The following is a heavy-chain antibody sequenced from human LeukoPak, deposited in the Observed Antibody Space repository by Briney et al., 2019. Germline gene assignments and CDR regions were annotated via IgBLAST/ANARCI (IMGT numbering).Heavy chain of an antibody. CDR2: INHSGST. CDR1: GGSFSGYY. J-gene: IGHJ4*02. D-gene: IGHD2-2*01. CDR3: ARVWYQLLYYFDY. V-gene: IGHV4-34*01. Sequence: SETLSLTCAVYGGSFSGYYWSWIRQPPGKGLEWIGEINHSGSTNYNPSLKSRVTISVDTSKNQFSLKLSSVTAADTAVYYCARVWYQLLYYFDYWGQGTLVTVSS.